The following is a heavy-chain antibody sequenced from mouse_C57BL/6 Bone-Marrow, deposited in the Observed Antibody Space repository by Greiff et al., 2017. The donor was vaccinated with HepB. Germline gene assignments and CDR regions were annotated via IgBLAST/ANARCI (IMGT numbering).Heavy chain of an antibody. CDR3: ARDAPISYCYTMDY. V-gene: IGHV7-1*01. CDR1: GFTFSDFY. CDR2: SRNKANDYTT. J-gene: IGHJ4*01. Sequence: EVKLVESGGGLVQSGRSLRLSCATSGFTFSDFYMEWVRQAPGKGLEWIAASRNKANDYTTEYSVSVKGRFTVSRDTSQSILYLQLNALRAEATDISFCARDAPISYCYTMDYWGRGTSVTVSS. D-gene: IGHD1-1*01.